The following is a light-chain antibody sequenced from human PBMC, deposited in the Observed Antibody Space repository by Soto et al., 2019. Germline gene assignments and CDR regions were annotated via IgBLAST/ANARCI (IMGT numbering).Light chain of an antibody. CDR2: GAS. CDR3: QQYANSPPT. CDR1: QSIPQNF. V-gene: IGKV3-20*01. J-gene: IGKJ4*01. Sequence: EIVLTQSPGTLSMSPGGRATLSCRASQSIPQNFLAWYQQRPGQSPRLLIYGASNRAAGIPGRFSGSGSGTDFSLTISRLEPEDFAVYYCQQYANSPPTFGGGAKVETK.